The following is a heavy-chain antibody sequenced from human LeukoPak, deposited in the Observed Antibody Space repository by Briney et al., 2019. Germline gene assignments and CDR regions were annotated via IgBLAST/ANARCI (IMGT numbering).Heavy chain of an antibody. V-gene: IGHV3-23*01. CDR2: ISGSGGTT. CDR1: GFTFNNYA. D-gene: IGHD3-3*01. CDR3: ARDGYEFWSGYYHGAYFDH. J-gene: IGHJ4*02. Sequence: PGGSLRLSCAASGFTFNNYAMNWVRQAPGKGLEWVSVISGSGGTTYYADSVKGRFTISRDNVKNSLYLQMNSLRAEDTGVYYCARDGYEFWSGYYHGAYFDHWGQGTLVTVSS.